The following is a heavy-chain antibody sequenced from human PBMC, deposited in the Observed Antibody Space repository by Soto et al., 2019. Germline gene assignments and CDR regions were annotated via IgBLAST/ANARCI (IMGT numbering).Heavy chain of an antibody. J-gene: IGHJ4*02. CDR1: AASFSKYY. V-gene: IGHV4-59*01. CDR3: ASVKFGGIVLAH. Sequence: KASETLSLTCTVSAASFSKYYWTWIRQPPGKGLEWIGYIYFNGNTKYNPSLEGRLTISIDTSKKEFSLKLTSVTAADAAAYYCASVKFGGIVLAHWGQGTLVTVSS. D-gene: IGHD3-16*01. CDR2: IYFNGNT.